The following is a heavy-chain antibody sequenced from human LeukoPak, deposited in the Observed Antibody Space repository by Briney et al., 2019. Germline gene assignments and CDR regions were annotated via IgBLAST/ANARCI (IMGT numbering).Heavy chain of an antibody. Sequence: PGRSLRLSCAASGFTFSSYAMSWVRQAPGKGLEWVSAISGSGGSTYYADSVKGRFTISRDNSKNTLYLQMNSLRAEDTAVYYCAPWGGSGSYYGLDYWGQGTLVTVSS. V-gene: IGHV3-23*01. J-gene: IGHJ4*02. CDR3: APWGGSGSYYGLDY. D-gene: IGHD3-10*01. CDR2: ISGSGGST. CDR1: GFTFSSYA.